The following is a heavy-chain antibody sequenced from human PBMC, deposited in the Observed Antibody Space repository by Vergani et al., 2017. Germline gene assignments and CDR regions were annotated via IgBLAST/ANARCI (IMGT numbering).Heavy chain of an antibody. J-gene: IGHJ4*02. D-gene: IGHD3-3*01. Sequence: EVQLVESGGGLVQPGRSLRLSCAASGFTFDDYAMHWVRQAPGKGLERVSGISWNSGSIGYADSVKGRFTISRDNAKNSLYLQMNSLRAEDTALYYCAKDPQYYDSQGYFDYWGQGTLVTVSS. CDR1: GFTFDDYA. V-gene: IGHV3-9*01. CDR2: ISWNSGSI. CDR3: AKDPQYYDSQGYFDY.